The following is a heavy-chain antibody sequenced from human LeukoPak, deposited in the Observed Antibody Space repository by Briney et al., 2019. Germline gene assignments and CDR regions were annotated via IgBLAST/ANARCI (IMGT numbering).Heavy chain of an antibody. CDR3: TRDIQDHGLDY. J-gene: IGHJ4*02. CDR2: ITSKAYGGTT. D-gene: IGHD4-17*01. Sequence: GGSLRLSCAASGFTFSSYSMNWVRQAPGKGLEWVGFITSKAYGGTTEYAASVEGRFTISRDDSKSIAYLQMNSLKTDDTAVYYCTRDIQDHGLDYWGQGTLVTVSS. CDR1: GFTFSSYS. V-gene: IGHV3-49*04.